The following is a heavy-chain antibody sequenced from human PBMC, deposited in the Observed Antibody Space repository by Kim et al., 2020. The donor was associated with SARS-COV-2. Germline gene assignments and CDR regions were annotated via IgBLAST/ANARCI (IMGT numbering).Heavy chain of an antibody. CDR3: ARGPVAGTYGSPYGMDV. V-gene: IGHV4-59*13. Sequence: SETLSLTCTVSGGSISSYYWSWIRQPPGKGLEWIGYIYYSGSTNYNPSLKSRVTISVDTSKNQFSLKLSSVTAADTAVYYCARGPVAGTYGSPYGMDVWGQGTTVTVSS. CDR1: GGSISSYY. D-gene: IGHD6-19*01. J-gene: IGHJ6*02. CDR2: IYYSGST.